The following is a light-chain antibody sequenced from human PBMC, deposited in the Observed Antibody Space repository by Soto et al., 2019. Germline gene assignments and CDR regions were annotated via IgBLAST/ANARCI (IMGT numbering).Light chain of an antibody. Sequence: EVVMTQSPATLSVSPGERETLSCRASQSVSSNLAWYQQKPGQAPRVISYGASTRATGIPARFSGSGSGTEFTLTISSLQSEDFEVYYCQQYNNWPITFGQGTRLEIK. CDR3: QQYNNWPIT. CDR2: GAS. V-gene: IGKV3-15*01. CDR1: QSVSSN. J-gene: IGKJ5*01.